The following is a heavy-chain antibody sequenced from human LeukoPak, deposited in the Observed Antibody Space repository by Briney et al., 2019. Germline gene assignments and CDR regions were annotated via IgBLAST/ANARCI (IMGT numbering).Heavy chain of an antibody. CDR3: ARDSRYSDHYGSVYYYYGMDV. D-gene: IGHD4-17*01. V-gene: IGHV1-46*01. J-gene: IGHJ6*02. CDR2: INPSGGST. Sequence: APVKVSCKASGYTFTSYYMHWVRQAPGQGLEWMGIINPSGGSTSYAQKLQGRVTMTTDTSTSTAYMELRSLRSDDTAVYYCARDSRYSDHYGSVYYYYGMDVWGQGTTVTVSS. CDR1: GYTFTSYY.